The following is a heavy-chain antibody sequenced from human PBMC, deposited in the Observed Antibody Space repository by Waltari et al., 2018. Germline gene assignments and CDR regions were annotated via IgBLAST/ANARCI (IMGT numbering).Heavy chain of an antibody. CDR2: ISGSGGST. J-gene: IGHJ4*02. D-gene: IGHD3-22*01. V-gene: IGHV3-23*01. Sequence: EVQLLESGGGLVERGGSLRISFAASGLSFHSYAMIWVCKAQGKGLEWVSGISGSGGSTYYADSVKGRFTISRDNSKNTLFLQMNSLRADDTAVYYCAKDFNYYDTRGYYFDHWGQGTLVTASS. CDR1: GLSFHSYA. CDR3: AKDFNYYDTRGYYFDH.